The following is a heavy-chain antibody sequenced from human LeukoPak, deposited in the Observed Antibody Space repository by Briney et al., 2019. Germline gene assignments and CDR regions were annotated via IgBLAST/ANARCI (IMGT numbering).Heavy chain of an antibody. J-gene: IGHJ4*02. V-gene: IGHV4-61*02. CDR2: IYTSGST. CDR1: GGSISSGSYY. Sequence: SETLSLTCTVSGGSISSGSYYWSWIRQPAGKGLEWIGRIYTSGSTNYNPSLKSRVTISVDTSKNQFSLKLSSVTAADTAVYYCARDYYDSFGYFDYWGQGTLVTVSS. CDR3: ARDYYDSFGYFDY. D-gene: IGHD3-22*01.